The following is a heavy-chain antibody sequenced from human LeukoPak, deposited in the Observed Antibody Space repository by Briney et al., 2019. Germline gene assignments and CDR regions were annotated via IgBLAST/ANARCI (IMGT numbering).Heavy chain of an antibody. CDR3: ARVYVTVVRGRWFDP. CDR1: GGSLSGYC. Sequence: SETLSLTCAVYGGSLSGYCWTWIRQPPGKGLEWIGEIDHSGSTNYNASLTSRVIISADTSQNQFSLKLTSVTVADTAVYYCARVYVTVVRGRWFDPWGQGTLVTVSS. V-gene: IGHV4-34*01. CDR2: IDHSGST. D-gene: IGHD3-10*01. J-gene: IGHJ5*02.